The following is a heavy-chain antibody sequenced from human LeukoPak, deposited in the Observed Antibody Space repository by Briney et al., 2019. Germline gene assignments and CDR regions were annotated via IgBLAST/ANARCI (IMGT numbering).Heavy chain of an antibody. D-gene: IGHD4-17*01. CDR1: GYTFTGYY. V-gene: IGHV1-2*02. CDR2: INHNSVGT. Sequence: ALVKVSCKASGYTFTGYYMHWVRQSPGQGLEWMGWINHNSVGTNYAQKFQGRVTMTRDTSISTAYMELSRLRSDDTAVYYCARETTETTGWLDPWGQGTLVTVSS. CDR3: ARETTETTGWLDP. J-gene: IGHJ5*02.